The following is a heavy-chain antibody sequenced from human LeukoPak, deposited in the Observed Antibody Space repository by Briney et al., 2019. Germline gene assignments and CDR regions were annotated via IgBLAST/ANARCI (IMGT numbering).Heavy chain of an antibody. Sequence: GGSLRLSCAASGFTFSSYWMSWVRQAPGKGLGWVANIKQDGSEKYYVDSVKGRFTISRDNAKNSLYLQMNSLRAEDTAVYYCARGRDDFWSGYSYYFDYWGQGTLVTVSS. CDR1: GFTFSSYW. CDR2: IKQDGSEK. J-gene: IGHJ4*02. V-gene: IGHV3-7*01. CDR3: ARGRDDFWSGYSYYFDY. D-gene: IGHD3-3*01.